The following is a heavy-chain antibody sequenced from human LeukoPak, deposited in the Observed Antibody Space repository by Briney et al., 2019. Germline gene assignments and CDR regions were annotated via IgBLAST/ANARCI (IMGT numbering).Heavy chain of an antibody. CDR1: GFTFSSYA. Sequence: GSLRLSCAASGFTFSSYAMHWVRQAPGKGLEWVAVISYDGSNKYYADSVKGRFTISRDNSENTLYLQINSLRTEDTAVYYCARDGGSGSYYPDYWGQGTLDTVSS. D-gene: IGHD3-10*01. J-gene: IGHJ4*02. CDR3: ARDGGSGSYYPDY. CDR2: ISYDGSNK. V-gene: IGHV3-30-3*01.